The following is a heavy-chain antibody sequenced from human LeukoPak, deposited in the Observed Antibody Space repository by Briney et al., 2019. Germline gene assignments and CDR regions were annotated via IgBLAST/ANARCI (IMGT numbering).Heavy chain of an antibody. CDR2: IKHDGSEK. J-gene: IGHJ4*02. Sequence: GGSLGLPCAASGFIFTNYFMSWVRQAPGKGLEWVASIKHDGSEKYYVDSVRGRFTISRDNTMNSLYLQMSSLRAEDTAVYYCATDRGWRTSGYYLYYFEYWGQGTLATYSS. CDR3: ATDRGWRTSGYYLYYFEY. D-gene: IGHD3-3*01. V-gene: IGHV3-7*01. CDR1: GFIFTNYF.